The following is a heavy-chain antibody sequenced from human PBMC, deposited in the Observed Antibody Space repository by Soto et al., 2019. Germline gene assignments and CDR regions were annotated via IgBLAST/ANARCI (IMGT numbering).Heavy chain of an antibody. D-gene: IGHD1-26*01. Sequence: VKVSCKASGYTFTGYYMHWVRQAPGQGLEWMGWINPNSGGTNYAQKFQGWVTMTRDTSISTAYMELSRLRSDDTAVYYCARDLVVGATESYYYGMDVWGKGTMVTVSS. J-gene: IGHJ6*04. CDR2: INPNSGGT. CDR1: GYTFTGYY. V-gene: IGHV1-2*04. CDR3: ARDLVVGATESYYYGMDV.